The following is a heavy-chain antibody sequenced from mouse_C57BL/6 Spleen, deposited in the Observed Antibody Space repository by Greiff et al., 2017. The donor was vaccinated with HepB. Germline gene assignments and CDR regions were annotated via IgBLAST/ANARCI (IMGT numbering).Heavy chain of an antibody. V-gene: IGHV1-52*01. CDR1: GYTFTSYW. Sequence: VQLQQPGAELVRPGSSVKLSCKASGYTFTSYWMHWVKQRPIQGLEWIGNIDPSDSETHYNQKFKDKATLTVDKSSSTAYMQLSSLTSEDSAVYYCARRGFRPNSWYFDVWGTGTTVTVSS. CDR2: IDPSDSET. J-gene: IGHJ1*03. CDR3: ARRGFRPNSWYFDV.